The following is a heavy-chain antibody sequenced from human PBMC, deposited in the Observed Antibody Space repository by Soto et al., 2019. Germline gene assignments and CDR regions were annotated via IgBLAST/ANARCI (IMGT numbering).Heavy chain of an antibody. J-gene: IGHJ6*03. V-gene: IGHV3-74*01. CDR2: INSDGSST. CDR1: GFTFSSYW. D-gene: IGHD2-15*01. Sequence: GGSLRLSCAASGFTFSSYWMHWVRQAPGKGLVWVSRINSDGSSTSYADSVKGRFTISRDNAKNTLYLQMNSLRAEDTAVYYCANFGYDPVVVVASDYYYMYVWGKGTTVTVSS. CDR3: ANFGYDPVVVVASDYYYMYV.